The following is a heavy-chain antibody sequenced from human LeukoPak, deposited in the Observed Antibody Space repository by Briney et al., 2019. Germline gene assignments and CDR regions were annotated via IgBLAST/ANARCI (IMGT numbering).Heavy chain of an antibody. Sequence: PGGSLRLACAASGFTFRSYSINWVRQAPGKGLEWVSTISGGGTTTYYADSVKGRFTISRDNSKNTLYLQMNSLRAEDTAVYYCAKEGSTGWPHYFDYWGQGTLLTVSS. CDR2: ISGGGTTT. CDR1: GFTFRSYS. CDR3: AKEGSTGWPHYFDY. V-gene: IGHV3-23*01. J-gene: IGHJ4*02. D-gene: IGHD2-2*01.